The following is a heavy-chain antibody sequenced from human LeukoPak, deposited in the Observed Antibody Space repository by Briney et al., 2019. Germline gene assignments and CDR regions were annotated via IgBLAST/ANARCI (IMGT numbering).Heavy chain of an antibody. D-gene: IGHD5-18*01. CDR3: VRVGYRYVINDWSRTGLGAYPTKYYYHMDV. CDR1: GGSFSDYY. J-gene: IGHJ6*03. CDR2: INPSGST. V-gene: IGHV4-34*01. Sequence: PSETLSLTCAVYGGSFSDYYWGWIRQPPGKGLEWIGEINPSGSTNYGPSLKSRVTISVDTSKNQFSLKLSSVAAADTAVYFCVRVGYRYVINDWSRTGLGAYPTKYYYHMDVWDKGATVTVSS.